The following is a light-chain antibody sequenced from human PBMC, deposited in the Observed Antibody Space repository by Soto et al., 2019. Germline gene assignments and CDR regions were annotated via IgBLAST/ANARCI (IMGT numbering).Light chain of an antibody. CDR2: GAS. CDR3: QQYGSSRT. Sequence: IVMTHSPATLSVSPGYSSTLSFRASQTIKRSSLAWYQQKPGQAPRLLIFGASTRVTGIPARFSGSGSGTEFTLTINRLEPEDFAVYYCQQYGSSRTFGQGTKVDIK. V-gene: IGKV3-20*01. J-gene: IGKJ1*01. CDR1: QTIKRSS.